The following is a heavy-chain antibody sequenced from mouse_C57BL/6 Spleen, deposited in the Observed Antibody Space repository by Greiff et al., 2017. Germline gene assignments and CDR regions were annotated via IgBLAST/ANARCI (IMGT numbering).Heavy chain of an antibody. J-gene: IGHJ2*01. CDR1: GFNIKDDY. CDR2: IDPENGDT. CDR3: TRERDFDY. V-gene: IGHV14-4*01. Sequence: VQLQQSGAELVRPGASVKLSCTASGFNIKDDYMHWVKQRPEQGLEWIGGIDPENGDTEYAPKFQGKATITADTSSNTAYLQLSSLTSEDTAFYCCTRERDFDYWGQGTTLTVSS.